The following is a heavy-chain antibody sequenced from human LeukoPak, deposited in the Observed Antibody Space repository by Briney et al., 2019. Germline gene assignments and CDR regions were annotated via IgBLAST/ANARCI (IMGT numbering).Heavy chain of an antibody. V-gene: IGHV4-59*01. CDR2: IYYSGST. D-gene: IGHD5-18*01. CDR3: ARVGYSYGYFDY. Sequence: SETLSLTCTVSGGSISSYYWSWIRQPPGKGLEWIGYIYYSGSTNYNPSLKSRVTISVDTSKNQFSLKLSSVTAADTAVYYCARVGYSYGYFDYWGQGTLVTVSS. J-gene: IGHJ4*02. CDR1: GGSISSYY.